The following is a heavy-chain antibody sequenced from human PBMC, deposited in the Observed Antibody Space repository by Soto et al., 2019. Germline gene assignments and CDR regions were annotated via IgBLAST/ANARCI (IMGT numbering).Heavy chain of an antibody. J-gene: IGHJ4*02. D-gene: IGHD5-18*01. CDR1: GFTFGNYG. V-gene: IGHV3-30*18. CDR3: AKDPRFREYRYGADY. Sequence: PGGSLRLSCAASGFTFGNYGIHWVRQAPGKGRGWVAVISYDGFDTYYADSVKGRFTVSRDNSKNTLYLQMNSPRAEDTAVYYCAKDPRFREYRYGADYWGQGTLVTVSS. CDR2: ISYDGFDT.